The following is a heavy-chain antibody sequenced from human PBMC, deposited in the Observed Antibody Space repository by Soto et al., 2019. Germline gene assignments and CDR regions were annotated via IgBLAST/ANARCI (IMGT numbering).Heavy chain of an antibody. CDR1: GGSISSSSYY. J-gene: IGHJ5*02. CDR3: ARRNSDLTGYGGGWFDP. D-gene: IGHD3-9*01. CDR2: IYYSGST. V-gene: IGHV4-39*01. Sequence: QLQLQESGPGLVKPSETLSLTCTVSGGSISSSSYYWGWIRQPPGKGLEWIGSIYYSGSTYYNPSLKSRVTISVDTSKNQFSLKLSSVTAADTAVYYCARRNSDLTGYGGGWFDPWGQRTLVTVSS.